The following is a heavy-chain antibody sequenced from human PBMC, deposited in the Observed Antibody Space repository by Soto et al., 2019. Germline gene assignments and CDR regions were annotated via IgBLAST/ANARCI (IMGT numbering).Heavy chain of an antibody. V-gene: IGHV3-30-3*01. CDR3: ASLYCGGDCYISYYYGMDV. CDR2: ISYDGSNK. D-gene: IGHD2-21*02. Sequence: GGSLRLSCAASGFTFSSYAMHWVRQAPGKGLEWVAVISYDGSNKYYADSVKGRFTISRDNSKNTLYLQMNSLRAEDTALYYWASLYCGGDCYISYYYGMDVWGQGTTVTVSS. J-gene: IGHJ6*02. CDR1: GFTFSSYA.